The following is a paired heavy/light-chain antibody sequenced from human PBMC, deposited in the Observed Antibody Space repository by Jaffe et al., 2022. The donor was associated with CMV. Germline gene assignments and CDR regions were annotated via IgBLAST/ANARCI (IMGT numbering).Heavy chain of an antibody. CDR3: TTGGVYCSGGSCPERDTNYYYYMDV. Sequence: EVQLVESGGGLVKPGGSLRLSCAASGFTFSNAWMSWVRQAPGKGLEWVGRIKSKTDGGTTDYAAPVKGRFTISRDDSKNTLYLQMNSLKTEDTAVYYCTTGGVYCSGGSCPERDTNYYYYMDVWGKGTTVTVSS. D-gene: IGHD2-15*01. CDR2: IKSKTDGGTT. CDR1: GFTFSNAW. V-gene: IGHV3-15*01. J-gene: IGHJ6*03.
Light chain of an antibody. J-gene: IGLJ1*01. CDR1: SSDVGGYNY. V-gene: IGLV2-11*01. CDR3: CSYAGSYTFDV. Sequence: QSALTQPRSVSGSPGQSVTISCTGTSSDVGGYNYVSWYQQHPGKAPKLMIYDVSKRPSGVPDRFSGSKSGNTASLTISGLQAEDEADYYCCSYAGSYTFDVFGTGTKVTVL. CDR2: DVS.